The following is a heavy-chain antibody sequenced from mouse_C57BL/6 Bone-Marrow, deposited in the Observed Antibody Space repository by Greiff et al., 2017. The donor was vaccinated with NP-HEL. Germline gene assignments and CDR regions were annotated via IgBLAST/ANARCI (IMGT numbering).Heavy chain of an antibody. J-gene: IGHJ4*01. CDR1: GYTFTSYW. CDR3: ARWPGDYYAMDY. D-gene: IGHD4-1*01. CDR2: IHPNSGST. V-gene: IGHV1-64*01. Sequence: QVQLQQPGAELVKPGASVKLSCKASGYTFTSYWMHWVKQRPGQGLEWIGMIHPNSGSTNYNEKFKSKATLTVDKSSSTAYMQLSSLTSEDSAVYYCARWPGDYYAMDYWGQGTSVTVSS.